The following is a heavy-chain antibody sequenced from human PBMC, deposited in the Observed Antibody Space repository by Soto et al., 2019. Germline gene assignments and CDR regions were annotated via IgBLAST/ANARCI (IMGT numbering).Heavy chain of an antibody. CDR2: IVVGSGNT. Sequence: GASVKVSCKASGFTFTSTAVQWVRQARGQRLEWVGWIVVGSGNTNYAQKFQERVTITRDMSTSTAYMELSSLRSEDTAVYYCAAGPSGYYQYYFDYWGQGTLVTVS. J-gene: IGHJ4*02. CDR1: GFTFTSTA. V-gene: IGHV1-58*01. CDR3: AAGPSGYYQYYFDY. D-gene: IGHD3-22*01.